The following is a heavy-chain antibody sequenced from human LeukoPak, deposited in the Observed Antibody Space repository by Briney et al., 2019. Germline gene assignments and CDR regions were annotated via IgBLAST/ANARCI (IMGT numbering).Heavy chain of an antibody. CDR2: INSDGSST. V-gene: IGHV3-74*01. CDR1: GFTFSSYW. J-gene: IGHJ6*03. Sequence: PGGSLRLSCAASGFTFSSYWMHWVRQAPGKGLVWVSRINSDGSSTSYADSVKGRFTISRDNAKNTLYPQMNSLRAEDTAVYYCARRGESSSGKYYYYYMDVWGKGTTVTVSS. D-gene: IGHD6-6*01. CDR3: ARRGESSSGKYYYYYMDV.